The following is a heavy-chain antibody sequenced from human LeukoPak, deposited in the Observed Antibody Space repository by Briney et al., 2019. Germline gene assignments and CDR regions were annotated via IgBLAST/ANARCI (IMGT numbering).Heavy chain of an antibody. J-gene: IGHJ4*02. V-gene: IGHV5-10-1*01. Sequence: GESLKIFCKGSGYSFTSYWISWVRQMPGKGLEWMGRIDPSDSYTNYSPSFQGHVTISADKSISTAYLQWSSLKASDTAMYYCARHYYDSSGHLDYWGQGTLVTVSS. D-gene: IGHD3-22*01. CDR3: ARHYYDSSGHLDY. CDR1: GYSFTSYW. CDR2: IDPSDSYT.